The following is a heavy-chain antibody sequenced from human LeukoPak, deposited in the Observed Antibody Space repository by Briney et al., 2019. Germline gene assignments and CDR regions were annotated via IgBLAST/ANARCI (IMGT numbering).Heavy chain of an antibody. J-gene: IGHJ6*02. CDR3: AKVTGSSLMPYRYYYYYGMDV. Sequence: GGSLRLSCAASGFTFSSYGMTWVRQAPGEGLEWVSTISSSGGSTYYADSVKGRFTISRDNSKNTLYLQMNSLRAEDTAVYYCAKVTGSSLMPYRYYYYYGMDVWGQGTTVTVSS. V-gene: IGHV3-23*01. CDR1: GFTFSSYG. D-gene: IGHD2-2*01. CDR2: ISSSGGST.